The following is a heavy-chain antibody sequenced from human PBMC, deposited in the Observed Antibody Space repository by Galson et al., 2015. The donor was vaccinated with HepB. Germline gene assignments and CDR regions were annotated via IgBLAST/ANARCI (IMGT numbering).Heavy chain of an antibody. CDR2: IIPIFGTA. J-gene: IGHJ6*02. V-gene: IGHV1-69*13. D-gene: IGHD3-3*01. CDR3: ARDLVGDFWSEGMDV. Sequence: SVKVSCKASGGTFSSYAISWVRQAPGQGLEWMGGIIPIFGTANYAQKFQGRVTITADESTSTAYMELSSLRSEDTAVYYCARDLVGDFWSEGMDVWGQGTTVTVSS. CDR1: GGTFSSYA.